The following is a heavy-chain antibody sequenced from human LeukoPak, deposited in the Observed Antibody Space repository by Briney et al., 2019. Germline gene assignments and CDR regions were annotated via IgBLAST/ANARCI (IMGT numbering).Heavy chain of an antibody. Sequence: PGGSLRLSCAASGFTFSSYGMHWVRQAPGKGPEWVAVISYDGSNKYYADSVKGRFTISRDNSKNTLYLQMNSLRAEDTAVYYCASTRDVVVVAATPQDIWGQGTMVTVSS. D-gene: IGHD2-15*01. CDR1: GFTFSSYG. CDR2: ISYDGSNK. V-gene: IGHV3-30*03. CDR3: ASTRDVVVVAATPQDI. J-gene: IGHJ3*02.